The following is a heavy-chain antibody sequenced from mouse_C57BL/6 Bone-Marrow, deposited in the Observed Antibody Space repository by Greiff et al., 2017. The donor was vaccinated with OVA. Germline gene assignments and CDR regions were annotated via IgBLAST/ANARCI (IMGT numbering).Heavy chain of an antibody. D-gene: IGHD2-1*01. CDR3: ARSTLRGYFDV. V-gene: IGHV1-81*01. Sequence: QVQLKQSGAELARPGASVKLSCKASGYTFTSYGISWVKQRTGQGLEWIGEIYPRSGNTYYNEKFKGKATLTADKSSSTAYMELRSLTSEDSAVYFCARSTLRGYFDVWGTGTTVTVSS. CDR2: IYPRSGNT. J-gene: IGHJ1*03. CDR1: GYTFTSYG.